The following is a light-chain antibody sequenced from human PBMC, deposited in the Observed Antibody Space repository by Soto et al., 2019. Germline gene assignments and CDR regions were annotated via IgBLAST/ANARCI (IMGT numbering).Light chain of an antibody. V-gene: IGLV1-47*02. CDR1: TSNIGTFY. Sequence: QSALTQPPSASSTPGQTVTISCSGSTSNIGTFYVYWYQHLPGTAPKLLIYLGDQRASGVSDRFSGSKSGTSASLVINGLRSDDEADYYCAAWDDNLNAYVFGSGTKVTVL. CDR3: AAWDDNLNAYV. J-gene: IGLJ1*01. CDR2: LGD.